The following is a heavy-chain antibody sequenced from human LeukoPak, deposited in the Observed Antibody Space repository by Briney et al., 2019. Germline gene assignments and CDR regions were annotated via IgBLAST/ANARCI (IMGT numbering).Heavy chain of an antibody. CDR2: TSYDGSLK. D-gene: IGHD5-18*01. CDR3: AKVVPDTAMITGIDY. V-gene: IGHV3-30*18. CDR1: GFTFSSYG. J-gene: IGHJ4*02. Sequence: QPGGSLRLSCAASGFTFSSYGMNWVRQAPGKGLEWVAVTSYDGSLKFYADSVKGRFTISRDNSKNTLYLQMNSLRPEDTAVYYCAKVVPDTAMITGIDYWGQGTLVTVSS.